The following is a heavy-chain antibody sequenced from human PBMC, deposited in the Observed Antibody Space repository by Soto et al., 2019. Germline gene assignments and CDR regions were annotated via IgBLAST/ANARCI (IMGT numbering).Heavy chain of an antibody. V-gene: IGHV4-30-4*01. Sequence: SETLSLTCTVSGGSISSGDYYWSWIRQPPGKGLEWIGYIYYSGSTYYNPSLKSRVTISVDTSKNQFSLKLSSVTAADTAVYYCARDAMMTFGGVIVYYFDYWGQGTLVTVS. CDR2: IYYSGST. CDR1: GGSISSGDYY. CDR3: ARDAMMTFGGVIVYYFDY. J-gene: IGHJ4*02. D-gene: IGHD3-16*02.